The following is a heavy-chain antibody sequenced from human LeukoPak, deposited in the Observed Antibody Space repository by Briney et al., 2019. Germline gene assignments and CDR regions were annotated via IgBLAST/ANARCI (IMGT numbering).Heavy chain of an antibody. J-gene: IGHJ3*02. Sequence: VASVKVSCKASGYTFTRYGISWVRQAPGQGLEWMGWISAYNGNTNYAQKLQGRVTMTPDTSTSTAYMELRSLRSDDTAVYYCARMGVYYYDSSGPEGYAFDIWGQGTMVTVSS. V-gene: IGHV1-18*01. D-gene: IGHD3-22*01. CDR1: GYTFTRYG. CDR3: ARMGVYYYDSSGPEGYAFDI. CDR2: ISAYNGNT.